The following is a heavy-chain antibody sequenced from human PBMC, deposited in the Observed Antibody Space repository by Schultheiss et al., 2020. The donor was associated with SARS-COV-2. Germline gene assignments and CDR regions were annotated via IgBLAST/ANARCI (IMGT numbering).Heavy chain of an antibody. D-gene: IGHD3-10*01. CDR2: IYYSGNT. Sequence: SETLSLTCSVSGGSVSRGSYYWSWIRQPPGKGLEWIGYIYYSGNTNYNPSLKSRVTISIDTSKNQFSLKLSSVTAADTAVYYCARDNTLVRGVITYYYFDYWGQGTLVTVSS. CDR1: GGSVSRGSYY. CDR3: ARDNTLVRGVITYYYFDY. J-gene: IGHJ4*02. V-gene: IGHV4-61*01.